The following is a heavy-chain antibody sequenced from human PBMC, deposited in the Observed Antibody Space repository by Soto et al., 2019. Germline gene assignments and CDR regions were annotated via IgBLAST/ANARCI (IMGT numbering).Heavy chain of an antibody. Sequence: GGSLRLSCAASGFTVSSTYMSWVRQAPGKGLEWVSIIYGGDITYYADSVKGRFSISRDNSKNTLDLQMNSLRAEDTAVYYCARDDWSGKYVLFDIWGQGTMVTVSS. CDR2: IYGGDIT. V-gene: IGHV3-53*01. J-gene: IGHJ3*02. CDR1: GFTVSSTY. CDR3: ARDDWSGKYVLFDI. D-gene: IGHD3-9*01.